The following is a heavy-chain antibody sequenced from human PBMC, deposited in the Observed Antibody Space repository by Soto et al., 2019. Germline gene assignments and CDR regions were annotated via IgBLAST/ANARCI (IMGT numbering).Heavy chain of an antibody. V-gene: IGHV4-59*01. CDR1: GGSISSYY. CDR2: IYYSGST. J-gene: IGHJ6*02. CDR3: ARGLLNYYDSSGYYYVPYYYYYGMDV. D-gene: IGHD3-22*01. Sequence: QVQLQESGPGLVKPSETLSLTCTVSGGSISSYYWSWIRQPPGKGLEWIGYIYYSGSTNYNPSLKSRVTISVDTSKNQFSLKMSSVAAADTAVYYCARGLLNYYDSSGYYYVPYYYYYGMDVWGQGTTVTVSS.